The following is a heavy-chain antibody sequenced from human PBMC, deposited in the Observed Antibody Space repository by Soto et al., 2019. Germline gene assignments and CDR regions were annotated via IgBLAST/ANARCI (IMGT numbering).Heavy chain of an antibody. V-gene: IGHV4-61*01. D-gene: IGHD3-3*01. CDR1: GVSVSSGLYY. J-gene: IGHJ4*02. CDR3: ARDFGSGYDFDF. Sequence: QVQLQESGPGLVKSSETLSLTCTVSGVSVSSGLYYWSWLRQPPGKGPEWIGHIYHDGHTRYNPSPKSRVTISIDTSKNQFSLRLSSLTAADTAIYYCARDFGSGYDFDFWGQGTLVTVSS. CDR2: IYHDGHT.